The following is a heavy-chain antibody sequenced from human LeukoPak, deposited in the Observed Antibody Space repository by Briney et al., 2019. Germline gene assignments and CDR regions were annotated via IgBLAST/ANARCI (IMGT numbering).Heavy chain of an antibody. V-gene: IGHV3-23*01. Sequence: GGSLRLSCAASGFTFSSYAMSWVRQAPGKGLEWVSAISGSGGSTYYADSVKGRFTISRDNSKNTLYLQMNSLRAEDTAVHYCAKGGLTSHYYYGMDVWGQGTTATVSS. J-gene: IGHJ6*02. CDR1: GFTFSSYA. CDR2: ISGSGGST. CDR3: AKGGLTSHYYYGMDV. D-gene: IGHD1-1*01.